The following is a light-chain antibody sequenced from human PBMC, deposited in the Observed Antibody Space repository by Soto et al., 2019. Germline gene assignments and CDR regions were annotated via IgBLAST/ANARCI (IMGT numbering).Light chain of an antibody. J-gene: IGKJ3*01. CDR1: QSVLYSSNNNNY. V-gene: IGKV4-1*01. Sequence: DIVMTQSPDSLAVSLGERATINCKSSQSVLYSSNNNNYLAWYQQKPGQPPKLLIYWASTRESGVPDRFSGSGSGTDFTLTISSLQAEDVAVYYCQQYYTTPFTFGPGTKVDSK. CDR2: WAS. CDR3: QQYYTTPFT.